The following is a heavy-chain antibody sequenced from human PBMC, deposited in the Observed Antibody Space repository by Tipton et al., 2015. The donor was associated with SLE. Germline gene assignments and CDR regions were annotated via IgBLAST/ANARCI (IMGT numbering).Heavy chain of an antibody. CDR2: ISGSGGST. CDR1: GFTFSSYA. D-gene: IGHD1-26*01. CDR3: AKDGPYSGTLAFDI. Sequence: SLRLSCAASGFTFSSYAMSWVRQAPGKGLEWVSAISGSGGSTYYADSVKGRFTISRDNAKNSLYLQMNSLRAEDTALYYCAKDGPYSGTLAFDIWGQGTMVTVSS. J-gene: IGHJ3*02. V-gene: IGHV3-23*01.